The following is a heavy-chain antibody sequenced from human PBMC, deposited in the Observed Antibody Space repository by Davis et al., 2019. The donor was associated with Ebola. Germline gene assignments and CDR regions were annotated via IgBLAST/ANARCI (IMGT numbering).Heavy chain of an antibody. CDR1: GYTFSNYG. CDR3: AREILASSSWPNYYGMDV. J-gene: IGHJ6*04. Sequence: ASVKVSCKASGYTFSNYGITWVRLAPGQGLEWMGWISAYDGDTDYAQEFQDRVIMTINTSTSTAYMELSSLRSEDTAVYYCAREILASSSWPNYYGMDVWGKGTTVTVSS. D-gene: IGHD6-13*01. CDR2: ISAYDGDT. V-gene: IGHV1-18*01.